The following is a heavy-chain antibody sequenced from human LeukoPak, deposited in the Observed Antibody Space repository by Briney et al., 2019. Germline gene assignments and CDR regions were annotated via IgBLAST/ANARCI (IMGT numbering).Heavy chain of an antibody. V-gene: IGHV4-34*01. CDR3: ARGGYCSGGSCYSDAFDI. Sequence: PSETLSLTCAVYGGSFSGYYWSWIRQPPGKGLEWIGEINHSGSTNYNPSLKSRVTISVDMSKNQFSLKLSSVTAADTAVYYCARGGYCSGGSCYSDAFDIWGQGTMVTVSS. D-gene: IGHD2-15*01. CDR2: INHSGST. J-gene: IGHJ3*02. CDR1: GGSFSGYY.